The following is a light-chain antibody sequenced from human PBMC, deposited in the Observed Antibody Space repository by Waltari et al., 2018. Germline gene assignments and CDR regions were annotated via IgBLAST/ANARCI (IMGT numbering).Light chain of an antibody. CDR1: SSDVGGYNY. V-gene: IGLV2-11*01. Sequence: QSALTQPRSVSGSPGQSVTISCTGTSSDVGGYNYVSWYQQHPCKAPKLMIYDVTKRPSGVPGHFSGSKSSNTASLTISGLQAEDEADYYCCSYAGIFTLYVFGAGTKVTVL. CDR2: DVT. CDR3: CSYAGIFTLYV. J-gene: IGLJ1*01.